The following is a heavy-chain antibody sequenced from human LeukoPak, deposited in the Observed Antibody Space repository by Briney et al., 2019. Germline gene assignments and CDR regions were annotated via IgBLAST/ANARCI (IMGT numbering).Heavy chain of an antibody. CDR2: INHSGTT. J-gene: IGHJ4*02. CDR3: ATVNLPYCPSSSCPFDL. CDR1: GASFSGYS. Sequence: PSETLSLTCAVYGASFSGYSRNWVRQPPGKGLEWVGEINHSGTTNSSPALNSRVTITVDTSKNYVSPELTSVSAADTAVHYCATVNLPYCPSSSCPFDLWGQGTLVTVSS. V-gene: IGHV4-34*01. D-gene: IGHD2-2*01.